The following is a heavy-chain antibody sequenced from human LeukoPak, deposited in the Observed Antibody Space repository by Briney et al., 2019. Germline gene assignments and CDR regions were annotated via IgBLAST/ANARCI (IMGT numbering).Heavy chain of an antibody. CDR2: IRGSGGST. V-gene: IGHV3-23*01. Sequence: GGSLRLSCAASGFTFSSYAMSWVRQAPGKGLEWVSAIRGSGGSTYYADSVKGRFTISRDNSKNTLYLQMNSLRTEVTTVYYCAKGQGLRYFDWLSGAEYFQHWGQGTLVTVSS. CDR3: AKGQGLRYFDWLSGAEYFQH. D-gene: IGHD3-9*01. J-gene: IGHJ1*01. CDR1: GFTFSSYA.